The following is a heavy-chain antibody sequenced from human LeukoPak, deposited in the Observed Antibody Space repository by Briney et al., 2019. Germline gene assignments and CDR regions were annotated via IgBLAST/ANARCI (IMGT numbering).Heavy chain of an antibody. CDR2: IYYSGST. Sequence: SETLSLTCTVSGGSISSSSYYWGRIRQPPGKGLEWIGRIYYSGSTYYNPSLKSRVTISVDTSKNQFSPKLSSVTAADTAVYYCARDYYDSSGDPFDYWGQGTLVTVSS. CDR1: GGSISSSSYY. CDR3: ARDYYDSSGDPFDY. D-gene: IGHD3-22*01. V-gene: IGHV4-39*07. J-gene: IGHJ4*02.